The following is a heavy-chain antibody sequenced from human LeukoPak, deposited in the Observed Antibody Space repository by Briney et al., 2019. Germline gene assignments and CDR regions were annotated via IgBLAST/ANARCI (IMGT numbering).Heavy chain of an antibody. J-gene: IGHJ6*03. CDR1: GYSISSGYY. Sequence: EPSETLSLTCTVSGYSISSGYYWGWIRQPPGKGLEWVGFIRSKAYGGTTEYAASVKGRFTISRDDSKSIAYLQMNSLKTEDTAVYYCTRLIYSSRMVIYYYYYYMDVWGKGTTVTVSS. CDR3: TRLIYSSRMVIYYYYYYMDV. V-gene: IGHV3-49*03. CDR2: IRSKAYGGTT. D-gene: IGHD2-21*01.